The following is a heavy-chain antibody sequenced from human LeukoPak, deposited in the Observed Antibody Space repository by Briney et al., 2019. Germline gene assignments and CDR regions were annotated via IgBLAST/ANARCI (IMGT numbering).Heavy chain of an antibody. V-gene: IGHV3-20*04. Sequence: GGSLRLSCAASGFTFDDCGMSWVRQAPRKGLEWVSFISWNGGSTGYADSVKGRFTISRDNAKNSLYLQMSSLRAEDTALYYCAREETRITMLRGVTYFEYWGQGTLVTVSS. J-gene: IGHJ4*02. CDR1: GFTFDDCG. D-gene: IGHD3-10*01. CDR2: ISWNGGST. CDR3: AREETRITMLRGVTYFEY.